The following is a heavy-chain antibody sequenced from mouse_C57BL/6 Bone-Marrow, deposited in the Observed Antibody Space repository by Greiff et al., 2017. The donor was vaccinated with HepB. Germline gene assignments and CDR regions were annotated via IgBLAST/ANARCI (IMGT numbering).Heavy chain of an antibody. CDR3: AREGKTTVVRLFDY. D-gene: IGHD1-1*01. CDR1: GYAFSSYW. Sequence: QVQLQQSGAELVKPGASVKISCKASGYAFSSYWMNWVKQRPGKGLEWIGQIYPGDGDTNYNGKFKGKATLTADKSSSTAYMQLSSLTSEDSAVYFCAREGKTTVVRLFDYWGQGTTLTVSS. V-gene: IGHV1-80*01. CDR2: IYPGDGDT. J-gene: IGHJ2*01.